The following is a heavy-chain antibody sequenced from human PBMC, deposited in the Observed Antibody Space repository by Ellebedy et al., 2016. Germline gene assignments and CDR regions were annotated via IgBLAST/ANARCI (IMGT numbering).Heavy chain of an antibody. CDR3: ARDRVVVTRGGGNWFDP. V-gene: IGHV1-46*01. J-gene: IGHJ5*02. Sequence: ASVKVSCXASGYTFTSYYMHWVRQAPGQGLEWMGIINPSGGSTSYAQKFQGRVTMTRDTSTSTVYMELSSLRSEDTAVYYCARDRVVVTRGGGNWFDPWGQGTLVTVSS. D-gene: IGHD2-21*02. CDR2: INPSGGST. CDR1: GYTFTSYY.